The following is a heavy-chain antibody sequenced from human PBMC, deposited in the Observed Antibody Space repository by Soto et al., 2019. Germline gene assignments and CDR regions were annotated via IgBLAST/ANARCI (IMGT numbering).Heavy chain of an antibody. CDR1: GYTFTSYG. D-gene: IGHD3-10*01. J-gene: IGHJ5*02. Sequence: ASVKVSCKASGYTFTSYGISWVRQAPGQGLEWMGWISAYNGNTNYAQKLQGRVSIIADTSTNTVYMDLSSLRSDDTAIYYCATSYGSGSRPFDNWGQGTLVTVSS. V-gene: IGHV1-18*01. CDR3: ATSYGSGSRPFDN. CDR2: ISAYNGNT.